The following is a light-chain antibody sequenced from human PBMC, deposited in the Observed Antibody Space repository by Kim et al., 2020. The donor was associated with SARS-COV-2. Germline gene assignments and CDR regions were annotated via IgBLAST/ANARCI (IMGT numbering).Light chain of an antibody. Sequence: VSVGDRVTITCRASQSISSYLNWYQQKPGKAPKLLIYAASSLQSGVPSRFSGSGSGTDFTLTISSLQPEDFATYYCQQSYSTPRTFGQGTKVDIK. CDR3: QQSYSTPRT. V-gene: IGKV1-39*01. CDR1: QSISSY. CDR2: AAS. J-gene: IGKJ1*01.